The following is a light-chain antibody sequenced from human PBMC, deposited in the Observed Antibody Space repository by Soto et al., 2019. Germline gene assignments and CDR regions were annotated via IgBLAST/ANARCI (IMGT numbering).Light chain of an antibody. CDR3: HQYNSWPPGT. V-gene: IGKV3-15*01. CDR2: DAS. CDR1: QSISRS. Sequence: DIVMTQSPATLSVSQGERATLSCRASQSISRSLAWYQQKPGQAPRLLISDASTRATGIPARFSGSGSGTEFTLTISSLQSEDFALYYCHQYNSWPPGTFGQGTKV. J-gene: IGKJ2*01.